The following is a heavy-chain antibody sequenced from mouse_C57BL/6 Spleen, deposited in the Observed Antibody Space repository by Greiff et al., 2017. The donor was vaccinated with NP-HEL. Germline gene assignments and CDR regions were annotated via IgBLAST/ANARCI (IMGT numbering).Heavy chain of an antibody. J-gene: IGHJ2*01. CDR3: ARRGNSLDFDY. V-gene: IGHV1-81*01. CDR2: IYPRSGNT. CDR1: GYTFTSYG. D-gene: IGHD2-1*01. Sequence: QVQLQQSGAELARPGASVKLSCKASGYTFTSYGISWVKQRTGQGLEWIGEIYPRSGNTYYNEKFKGKATLTADKSSSTAYMQLSSLTSEDSAVYYCARRGNSLDFDYWGQGTTLTVSS.